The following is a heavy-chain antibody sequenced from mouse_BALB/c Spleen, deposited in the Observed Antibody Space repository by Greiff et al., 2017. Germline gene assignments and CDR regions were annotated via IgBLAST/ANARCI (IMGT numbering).Heavy chain of an antibody. V-gene: IGHV5-6-5*01. Sequence: EVMLVESGGGLVKPGGSLKLSCAASGFTFSSYAMSWVRQTPEKRLEWVASISSGGSTYYPDSVKGRFTISRDNARNILYLQMSSLRSEDTAMYYCARGRTVVATRYAMDYWGQGTSVTVSS. D-gene: IGHD1-1*01. CDR3: ARGRTVVATRYAMDY. J-gene: IGHJ4*01. CDR2: ISSGGST. CDR1: GFTFSSYA.